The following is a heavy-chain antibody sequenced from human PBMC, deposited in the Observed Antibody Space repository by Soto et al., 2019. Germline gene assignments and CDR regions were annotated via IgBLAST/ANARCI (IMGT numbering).Heavy chain of an antibody. J-gene: IGHJ4*02. Sequence: SETLSLTCTVSGGSISSGDYYWSWIRQPPGKGLEWIGYIYYSGSTYYNPSLKSRVTISVDKSKNQFSLKLSSVTAADTAVYYWGGAAMGGRSWAVDLWGQGNLGTVS. D-gene: IGHD6-13*01. CDR2: IYYSGST. CDR3: GGAAMGGRSWAVDL. CDR1: GGSISSGDYY. V-gene: IGHV4-30-4*03.